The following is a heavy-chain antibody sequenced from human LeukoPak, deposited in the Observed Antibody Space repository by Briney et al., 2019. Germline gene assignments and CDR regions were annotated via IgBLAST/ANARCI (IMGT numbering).Heavy chain of an antibody. CDR1: GFTFSNAW. J-gene: IGHJ4*02. CDR3: TTGYYGSGNNDY. V-gene: IGHV3-15*01. CDR2: IKSKTDGGTT. D-gene: IGHD3-10*01. Sequence: GGSLTLSCAASGFTFSNAWMSWVRQAPGKGLEWVGRIKSKTDGGTTDYAAPVKGRFTISRDDSKNTLYLQMNSLKTEDTAVYYCTTGYYGSGNNDYWGQGTLVTVSS.